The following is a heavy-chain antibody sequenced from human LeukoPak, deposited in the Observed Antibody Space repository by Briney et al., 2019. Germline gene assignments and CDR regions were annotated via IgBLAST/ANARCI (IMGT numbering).Heavy chain of an antibody. V-gene: IGHV3-43*02. CDR3: ARRGSGFDY. CDR1: GFTFDDYA. D-gene: IGHD6-19*01. CDR2: ISGDGGST. Sequence: GGSLRLSCAASGFTFDDYAMHWVRQAPGKGLEWVSLISGDGGSTYYADSVKGRFTISRDNARNSLFLQMNSLRAEDTAVYYCARRGSGFDYWGQGTVVTVSS. J-gene: IGHJ4*02.